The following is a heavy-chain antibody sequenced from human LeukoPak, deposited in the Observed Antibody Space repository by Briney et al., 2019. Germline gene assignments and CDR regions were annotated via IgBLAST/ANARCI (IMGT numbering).Heavy chain of an antibody. CDR3: ARSDRRLRKSFDY. Sequence: PSETLSLTCTVSGGSISSSSYYWGWIRQPPGKGLEWIGSIYYSGSTYYNPSLKSRVTISVDTSKNQFSLKLSSVTAADTAVYYCARSDRRLRKSFDYWGQGTLVTVSS. CDR1: GGSISSSSYY. J-gene: IGHJ4*02. V-gene: IGHV4-39*07. CDR2: IYYSGST.